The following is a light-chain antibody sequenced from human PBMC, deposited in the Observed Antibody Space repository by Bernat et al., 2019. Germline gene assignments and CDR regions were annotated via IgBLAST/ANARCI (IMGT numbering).Light chain of an antibody. V-gene: IGKV1-33*01. J-gene: IGKJ5*01. CDR2: RAS. CDR1: QDISHY. Sequence: DIQMTQSPTSLSASVGDRVTITCQASQDISHYLSWYQRKPGKAPQFLIYRASTLETGVPSRFSGSGSGTHFTFTISRLQPEDFATYYCQQYDEFPPTFGQGTRLDI. CDR3: QQYDEFPPT.